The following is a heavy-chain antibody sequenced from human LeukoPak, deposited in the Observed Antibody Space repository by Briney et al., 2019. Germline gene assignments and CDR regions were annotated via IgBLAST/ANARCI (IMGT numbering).Heavy chain of an antibody. CDR1: GYTFTSYG. CDR2: ISAYNGNT. V-gene: IGHV1-18*01. D-gene: IGHD6-25*01. CDR3: ARNWQRFLFDY. J-gene: IGHJ4*02. Sequence: GASVKVSCKASGYTFTSYGISWVRQAPGQGLEWMGWISAYNGNTNYAQKLQGRVTMTTDTSTSTVYMELRSLRSDDTAVYYCARNWQRFLFDYWGQGTLVTVSS.